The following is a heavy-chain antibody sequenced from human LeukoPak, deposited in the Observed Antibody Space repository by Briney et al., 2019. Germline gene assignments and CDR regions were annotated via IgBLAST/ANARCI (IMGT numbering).Heavy chain of an antibody. D-gene: IGHD1-1*01. J-gene: IGHJ4*02. CDR2: ISHSGNT. CDR1: GDSINKYF. V-gene: IGHV4-59*01. CDR3: ARAGPENLNWRQYIDF. Sequence: SETLSLTCTVSGDSINKYFRSWLRQSPGKGLEWIGYISHSGNTNYNPSLKSRVTISLDKSNNQFSLRLSSVTAADTAVYYCARAGPENLNWRQYIDFWGQGLLVTVSS.